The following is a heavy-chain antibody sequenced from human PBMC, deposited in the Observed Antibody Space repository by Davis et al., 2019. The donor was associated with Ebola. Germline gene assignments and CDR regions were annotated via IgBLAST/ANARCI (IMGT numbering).Heavy chain of an antibody. J-gene: IGHJ4*02. V-gene: IGHV4-59*12. CDR1: GGSISSSY. CDR3: ARGDSYYDPSGYYAGPEAPDH. CDR2: LYYSGIP. Sequence: SETLSLTFIVSGGSISSSYWSWIRQPPGKGLEWIGSLYYSGIPDYNPSLKSHVTISVDTSKNLFSLKLTSVTAADTAVYYCARGDSYYDPSGYYAGPEAPDHWGQGTLVSVSS. D-gene: IGHD3-22*01.